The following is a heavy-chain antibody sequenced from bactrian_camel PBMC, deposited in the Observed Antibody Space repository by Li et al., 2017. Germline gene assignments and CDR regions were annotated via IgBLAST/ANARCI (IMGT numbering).Heavy chain of an antibody. D-gene: IGHD2*01. CDR2: ISGGGSAT. Sequence: VQLVESGGGLVQPGGSLRLSCAASGFTFSSYAMSWVRQAPGKGLEWVSAISGGGSATYYVDSVRGRFTISRDNAENTVYLQLNSLKTEDGAMYYCAQETYGTPAYWGQGTQVTVS. V-gene: IGHV3S40*01. J-gene: IGHJ4*01. CDR3: AQETYGTPAY. CDR1: GFTFSSYA.